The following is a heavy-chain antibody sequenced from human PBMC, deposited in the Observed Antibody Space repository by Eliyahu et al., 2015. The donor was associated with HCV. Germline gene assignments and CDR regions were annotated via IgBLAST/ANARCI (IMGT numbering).Heavy chain of an antibody. CDR1: GYSFTTYW. CDR3: ARFYDFWSGQYYYGMDV. CDR2: IYPXDPEX. D-gene: IGHD3-3*01. Sequence: EVQLVQSGAEVKKPGESLKISCKGSGYSFTTYWNGWXRQMPGEXLGWMGIIYPXDPEXRXRPSFQGQVSISADKSXSTAYLQWSSLKASDTAMYYCARFYDFWSGQYYYGMDVWGQGTTVTVSS. J-gene: IGHJ6*02. V-gene: IGHV5-51*01.